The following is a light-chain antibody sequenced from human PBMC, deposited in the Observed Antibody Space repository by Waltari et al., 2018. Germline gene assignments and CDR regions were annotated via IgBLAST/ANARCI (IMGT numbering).Light chain of an antibody. CDR3: KQDGSSPWT. CDR1: QSITRND. J-gene: IGKJ1*01. Sequence: EIVLTQSPRTLSLSPGERATLSCLASQSITRNDLAWYQQIPGQAPRLLIYDASSRATGIPDRFSGSGSGTDFTLTVSRLEPADFAVYYCKQDGSSPWTFGQGTKVEIK. CDR2: DAS. V-gene: IGKV3-20*01.